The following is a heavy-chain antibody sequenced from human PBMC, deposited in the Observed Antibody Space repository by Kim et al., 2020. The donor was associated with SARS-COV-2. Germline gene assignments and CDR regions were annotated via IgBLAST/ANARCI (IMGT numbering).Heavy chain of an antibody. J-gene: IGHJ4*02. D-gene: IGHD6-13*01. Sequence: SETLSLTCTVSGGSISSGGYYWSWIRQHPGKGLEWIGYIYYSGSTYYNPSLKSRVTISVDTSKNQFSLKLSSVTAADTAVYYCARGGSIAANATGTASFDYWGQGTLVTVSS. V-gene: IGHV4-31*03. CDR2: IYYSGST. CDR1: GGSISSGGYY. CDR3: ARGGSIAANATGTASFDY.